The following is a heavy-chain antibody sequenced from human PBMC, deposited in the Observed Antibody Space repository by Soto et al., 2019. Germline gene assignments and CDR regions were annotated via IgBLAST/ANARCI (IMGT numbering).Heavy chain of an antibody. CDR3: GREQNSGYYRTADY. J-gene: IGHJ4*02. CDR2: ISCDGSRT. V-gene: IGHV3-30*14. CDR1: GFLLSNYA. Sequence: QVQLVESGGGVVQPGRSLRLSCAASGFLLSNYAMHWVRQSPGKGLEWLGVISCDGSRTHYAGSMEGRFTISRDTSKNTLYLQMNSLRAEDTALYFCGREQNSGYYRTADYWGQGTLVTVSS. D-gene: IGHD3-22*01.